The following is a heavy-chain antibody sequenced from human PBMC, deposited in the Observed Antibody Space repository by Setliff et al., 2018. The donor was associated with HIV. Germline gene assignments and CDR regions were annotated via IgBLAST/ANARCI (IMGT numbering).Heavy chain of an antibody. J-gene: IGHJ4*02. CDR1: GGSVTSYY. Sequence: SLTCTVSGGSVTSYYWSWIRQPAGKRLEWIGRISISGDTNYNPSLKSRATMTLDTSKNQFSLKLNSVTAADTAMYYCARDPTTGVDYWGQGTQVTVSS. CDR3: ARDPTTGVDY. CDR2: ISISGDT. D-gene: IGHD4-4*01. V-gene: IGHV4-4*07.